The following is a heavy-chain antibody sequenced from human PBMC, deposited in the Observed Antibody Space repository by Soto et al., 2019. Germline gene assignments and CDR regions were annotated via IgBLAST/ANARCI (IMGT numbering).Heavy chain of an antibody. D-gene: IGHD3-3*01. V-gene: IGHV1-69*13. Sequence: SVKVSCKASGGTFSSYAISWVRQSPGQGLEWMRGIIPIFGTANYAQKFQGRVTITADESTSTAYMELSSLRSEDTAVYYCATVLRFLEWLPRDYYYYGMDVWGQGTTVTVSS. CDR1: GGTFSSYA. CDR3: ATVLRFLEWLPRDYYYYGMDV. J-gene: IGHJ6*01. CDR2: IIPIFGTA.